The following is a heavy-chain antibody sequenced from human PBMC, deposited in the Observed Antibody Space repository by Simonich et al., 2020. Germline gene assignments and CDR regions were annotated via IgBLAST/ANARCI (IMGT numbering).Heavy chain of an antibody. J-gene: IGHJ4*02. V-gene: IGHV1-18*01. Sequence: QVQLVQSGAEVKKPGASVKVSCKASGYTFTSYGISWGRQAPGQGLGWMGGISAYNGNTNYAQKLQGRVTMTTDTSTSTAYMELRSLRSDDTAVYYCARASRGTWWYYYFDYWGQGTLVTVSS. CDR1: GYTFTSYG. CDR2: ISAYNGNT. D-gene: IGHD2-15*01. CDR3: ARASRGTWWYYYFDY.